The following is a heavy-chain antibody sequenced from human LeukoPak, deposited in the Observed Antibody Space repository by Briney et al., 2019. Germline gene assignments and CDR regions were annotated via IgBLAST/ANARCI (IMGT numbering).Heavy chain of an antibody. J-gene: IGHJ4*02. V-gene: IGHV3-9*01. D-gene: IGHD6-13*01. CDR2: ITWNSGTI. Sequence: SLRLSCAASGFTFDDYALHWVRQAPGEGPEWVSGITWNSGTIDYADSVKGRFTISRDNVKNSLYLQMNSLRAEDTALYYCAKDMRSSSWSFFDFWGRGTLVTVSS. CDR1: GFTFDDYA. CDR3: AKDMRSSSWSFFDF.